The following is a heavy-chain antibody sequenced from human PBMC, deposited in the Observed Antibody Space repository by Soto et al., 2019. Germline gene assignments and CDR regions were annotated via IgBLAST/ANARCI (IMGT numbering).Heavy chain of an antibody. CDR3: VKDGELRDTFARGYLDY. CDR2: ISGSGGDT. V-gene: IGHV3-23*01. D-gene: IGHD1-7*01. CDR1: GFAFSNYA. J-gene: IGHJ4*02. Sequence: GESLKISCAASGFAFSNYAMTWVRQAPGKGLEWVSYISGSGGDTKYADSVKGRFAVSRDNSKNTLFLQMNSLRAEDTAVYYCVKDGELRDTFARGYLDYWGQGNLVTVSS.